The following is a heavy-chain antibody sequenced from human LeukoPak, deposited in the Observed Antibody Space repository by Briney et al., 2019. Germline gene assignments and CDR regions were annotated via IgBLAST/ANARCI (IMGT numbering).Heavy chain of an antibody. J-gene: IGHJ4*02. CDR1: GDSIRSTLYY. D-gene: IGHD1-14*01. Sequence: SETLSLTCSVSGDSIRSTLYYWGWIRQPPGKGLQWIGNLYYNGDTFYNPSLKSRVSISVDTSKNQFSLELRSVTAADTAVYYCARTTRVALRHSFLDYWGQGTLVTVSS. V-gene: IGHV4-39*01. CDR3: ARTTRVALRHSFLDY. CDR2: LYYNGDT.